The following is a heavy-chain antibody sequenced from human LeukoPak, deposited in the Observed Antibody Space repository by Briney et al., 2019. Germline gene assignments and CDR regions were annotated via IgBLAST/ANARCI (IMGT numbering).Heavy chain of an antibody. Sequence: SMKVSCKASGYTFTSYDINWVRQAPGQGLEWMGGIIPIFGTANYAQKFQGRVTITADKSTSTAYMELSSLRSEDTAVYYCARGRGLRYFDWFPKPFDYWGQGTLVTVSS. J-gene: IGHJ4*02. D-gene: IGHD3-9*01. CDR3: ARGRGLRYFDWFPKPFDY. CDR2: IIPIFGTA. V-gene: IGHV1-69*06. CDR1: GYTFTSYD.